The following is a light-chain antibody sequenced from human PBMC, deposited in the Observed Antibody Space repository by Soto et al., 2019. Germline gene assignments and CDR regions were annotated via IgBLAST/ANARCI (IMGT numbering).Light chain of an antibody. CDR2: KAS. CDR3: QQYNTYSRT. J-gene: IGKJ1*01. CDR1: QSISSW. Sequence: DIQMTQSPSTLSASVGDRVTITCRASQSISSWLAWYQHKPGKAPNLLIYKASTLKSGVPSRFSGSGSGTEFTLTISSLQPDDFATYYCQQYNTYSRTFGQGTKV. V-gene: IGKV1-5*03.